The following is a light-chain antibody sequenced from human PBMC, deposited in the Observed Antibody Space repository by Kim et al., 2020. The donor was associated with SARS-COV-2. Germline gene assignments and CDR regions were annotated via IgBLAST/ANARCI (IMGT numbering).Light chain of an antibody. Sequence: GQNVTISGPGSSSNIGNNSVSCSQLLPATPPTLLIYDNNNRPSAIPDRFSGSKSGTSASLGITGLQAVDEADYYCGTWYPGLRALVFGGGTKLTVL. J-gene: IGLJ3*02. CDR1: SSNIGNNS. V-gene: IGLV1-51*01. CDR3: GTWYPGLRALV. CDR2: DNN.